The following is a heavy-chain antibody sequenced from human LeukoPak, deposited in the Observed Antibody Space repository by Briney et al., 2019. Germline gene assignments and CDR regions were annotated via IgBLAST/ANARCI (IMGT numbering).Heavy chain of an antibody. CDR2: ISAGSGTV. CDR3: TKDLGLRRMI. D-gene: IGHD1-14*01. J-gene: IGHJ2*01. Sequence: AGSLRLSCAASGLSLSSNNMHWVRQAPGGGLEWLSYISAGSGTVFSADSVKGRFSISRDNARESLFLQMNSLRVDDTAVYYCTKDLGLRRMIWGRGTLVIVSS. V-gene: IGHV3-48*04. CDR1: GLSLSSNN.